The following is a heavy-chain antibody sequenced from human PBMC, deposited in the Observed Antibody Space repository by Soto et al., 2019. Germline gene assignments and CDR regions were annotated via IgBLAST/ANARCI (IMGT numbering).Heavy chain of an antibody. CDR2: ISAYNGNT. Sequence: DSVQVSCKASGYPFTSYGISWVRQAPGQGLAWMGWISAYNGNTNYAQKLQGRVTMTTDTSTSTAYMELRSLRSDDTAVDDCARGTAFDSWGQGPMVTVSS. D-gene: IGHD1-1*01. CDR3: ARGTAFDS. J-gene: IGHJ3*02. V-gene: IGHV1-18*04. CDR1: GYPFTSYG.